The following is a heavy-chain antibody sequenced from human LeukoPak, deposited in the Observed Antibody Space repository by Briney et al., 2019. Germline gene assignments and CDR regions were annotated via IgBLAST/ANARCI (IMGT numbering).Heavy chain of an antibody. Sequence: PSETLSLTCTVSGGSISNYYWNWIRQPPGKGLEWIGYIYYSGSTSYNPSLKSRVTISVDTSKNQLSLNLNSLTAADTAAYYCARDQADSYGIFFDYWGQGALVTVSS. CDR3: ARDQADSYGIFFDY. CDR1: GGSISNYY. D-gene: IGHD5-18*01. J-gene: IGHJ4*02. V-gene: IGHV4-59*01. CDR2: IYYSGST.